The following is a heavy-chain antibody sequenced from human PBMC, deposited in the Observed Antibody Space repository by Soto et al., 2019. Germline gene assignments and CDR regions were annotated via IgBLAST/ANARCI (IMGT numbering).Heavy chain of an antibody. D-gene: IGHD5-12*01. V-gene: IGHV3-30-3*01. CDR2: IIYDGSNK. Sequence: QVQLVESGGGVVQPGRSLRLSCAASGFTFSSYAMHWVRQAPGKGLEWVAVIIYDGSNKHYADSVQGRFTISRDNSKNTLYLQMNSLRAEDTAVYYCAADLGNRAYDGRDYWGQGTLVTVST. CDR3: AADLGNRAYDGRDY. J-gene: IGHJ4*02. CDR1: GFTFSSYA.